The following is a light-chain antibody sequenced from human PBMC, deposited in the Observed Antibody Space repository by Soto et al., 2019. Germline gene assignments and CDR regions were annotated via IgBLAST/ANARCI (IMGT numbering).Light chain of an antibody. CDR2: WAS. Sequence: DIVMTQSPDSLAVSLGERAAINCKSSQNVLYSSNNKNYLAWYQQKPRQPPKLLIYWASTRESGVPDRFSGSGSGTDFTLTISSLQAEDAAVYYCQQDYSTPLTFGQGTKVEIK. CDR1: QNVLYSSNNKNY. V-gene: IGKV4-1*01. J-gene: IGKJ1*01. CDR3: QQDYSTPLT.